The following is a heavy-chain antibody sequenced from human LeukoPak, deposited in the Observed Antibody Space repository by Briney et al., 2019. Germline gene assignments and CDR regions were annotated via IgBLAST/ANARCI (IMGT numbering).Heavy chain of an antibody. CDR2: IKHDGSEK. CDR1: GFTLSNYW. V-gene: IGHV3-7*01. Sequence: GGSLRLSCAASGFTLSNYWMSWVRQAPGKGLEWVANIKHDGSEKYYVDSVKGRFTISRDNAKNSLYLQMNSLRAEDTAVYYCARAFLDVWGKGTTVTVSS. J-gene: IGHJ6*04. D-gene: IGHD2/OR15-2a*01. CDR3: ARAFLDV.